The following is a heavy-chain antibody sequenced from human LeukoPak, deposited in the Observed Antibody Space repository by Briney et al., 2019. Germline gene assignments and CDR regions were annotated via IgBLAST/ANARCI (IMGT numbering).Heavy chain of an antibody. CDR3: ARGKRYSSSWFYNRFDP. V-gene: IGHV3-13*01. D-gene: IGHD6-13*01. Sequence: GGSLRLSCEVSGFTFSSYDMHWVRQTTGKGLEWVSGIGTTGDTHYPDSVKGRFTVSRENAKNSLYLQMNSLRAGDTAAYYCARGKRYSSSWFYNRFDPWGQGTLVTVSS. J-gene: IGHJ5*02. CDR2: IGTTGDT. CDR1: GFTFSSYD.